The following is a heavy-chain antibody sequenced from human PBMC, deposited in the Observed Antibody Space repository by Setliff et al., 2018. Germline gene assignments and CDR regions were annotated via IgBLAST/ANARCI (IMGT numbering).Heavy chain of an antibody. CDR2: INPSGGLT. D-gene: IGHD5-12*01. J-gene: IGHJ6*03. Sequence: ASVKVSCKASGYTLSKYYMHWVRQAPGQGLEWMGIINPSGGLTKYAQKFQGRVTMTSDTSTNTVYLEVSSLRSEDTAVYYCVREGVDRRSATDYRYYTDVWSKGTTVTVSS. CDR1: GYTLSKYY. CDR3: VREGVDRRSATDYRYYTDV. V-gene: IGHV1-46*01.